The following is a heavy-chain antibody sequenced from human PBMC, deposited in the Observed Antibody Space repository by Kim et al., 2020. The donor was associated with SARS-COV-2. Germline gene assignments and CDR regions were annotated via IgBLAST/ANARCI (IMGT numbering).Heavy chain of an antibody. CDR3: ARLTPEGLERRQNYYYYYGMDV. V-gene: IGHV4-34*01. D-gene: IGHD1-1*01. J-gene: IGHJ6*02. CDR2: INHSGST. CDR1: GGSFSGYY. Sequence: SETLSLTCAVYGGSFSGYYWSWIRQPPGKGLEWIGEINHSGSTNYNPSLKSRVTISVDTSKNQFSLKLSSVTAADTAVYYCARLTPEGLERRQNYYYYYGMDVWGQGTTVTVSS.